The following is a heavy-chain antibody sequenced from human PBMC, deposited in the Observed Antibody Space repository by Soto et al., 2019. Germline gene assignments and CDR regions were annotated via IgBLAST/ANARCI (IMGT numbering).Heavy chain of an antibody. CDR2: IYYSGST. CDR1: GGSISSGDYY. J-gene: IGHJ4*02. Sequence: PSETQSLTCSVSGGSISSGDYYWSWIRQPPGKGLEWIGYIYYSGSTYYNPSLKSRVTISVDTSKNQFSLKLSSVTAADTAVYYCARAWILTGYSLFDYWGQGTLVTVSS. D-gene: IGHD3-9*01. V-gene: IGHV4-30-4*01. CDR3: ARAWILTGYSLFDY.